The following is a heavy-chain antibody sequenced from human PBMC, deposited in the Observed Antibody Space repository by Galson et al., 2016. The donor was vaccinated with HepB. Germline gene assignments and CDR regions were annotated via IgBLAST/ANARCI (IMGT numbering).Heavy chain of an antibody. V-gene: IGHV4-34*01. CDR2: VNHSGSI. CDR3: ARSSWSGSGWADFQH. Sequence: ETLSLTCGVSGGSVSGFYWSWIRQPPGKGLEWIGEVNHSGSINYNPSLKSRVTISIDTSKNQLPLNLNSVTAADTAVYYCARSSWSGSGWADFQHWGQGTLVIVSS. CDR1: GGSVSGFY. D-gene: IGHD3-3*01. J-gene: IGHJ1*01.